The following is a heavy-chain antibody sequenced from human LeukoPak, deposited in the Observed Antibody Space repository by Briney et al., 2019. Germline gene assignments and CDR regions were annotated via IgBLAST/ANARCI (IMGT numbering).Heavy chain of an antibody. V-gene: IGHV3-9*01. CDR2: ISWNSGII. J-gene: IGHJ4*02. Sequence: GGSLRLSCAASGFTFDDYAMHWVRQAPGKGLEWVSGISWNSGIIGYADSVKGRFTISRDNAKNSLYLQMNSLRAEDTAVYYCARGTSTMIVVVITGVPFDYWGQGTLVTVSS. D-gene: IGHD3-22*01. CDR3: ARGTSTMIVVVITGVPFDY. CDR1: GFTFDDYA.